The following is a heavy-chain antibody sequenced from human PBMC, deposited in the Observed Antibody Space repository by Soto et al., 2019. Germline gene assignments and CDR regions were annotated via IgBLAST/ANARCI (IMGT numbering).Heavy chain of an antibody. V-gene: IGHV3-33*01. D-gene: IGHD2-15*01. CDR1: GFTFSSYG. CDR2: IWYDGSNK. CDR3: AREPRSRLFFDY. Sequence: GGSLRLSCAASGFTFSSYGMHWVRQAPGKGLEWVAVIWYDGSNKYYADSVKGRFTISRDNSKNTLYLQMNSLRAEDTAVYYCAREPRSRLFFDYWGQGTLVTVSS. J-gene: IGHJ4*02.